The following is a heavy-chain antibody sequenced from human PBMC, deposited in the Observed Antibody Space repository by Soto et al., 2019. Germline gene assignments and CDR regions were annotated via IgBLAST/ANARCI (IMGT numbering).Heavy chain of an antibody. CDR3: ARVGIVATDSLIGYYGMDV. CDR2: MYYTGFS. V-gene: IGHV4-59*02. D-gene: IGHD5-12*01. CDR1: GDSVTSHY. Sequence: PSETLSLTCSFSGDSVTSHYLTWIRQSPEKGLEWIGYMYYTGFSHYNPSLKSRLTISVDRSKNQFTLKLSSVTAADTAVYYCARVGIVATDSLIGYYGMDVWGQGTTVTVSS. J-gene: IGHJ6*02.